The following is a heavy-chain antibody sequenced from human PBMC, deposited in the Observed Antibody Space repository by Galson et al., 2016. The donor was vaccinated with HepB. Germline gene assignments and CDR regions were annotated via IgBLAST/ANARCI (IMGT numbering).Heavy chain of an antibody. J-gene: IGHJ4*01. V-gene: IGHV4-59*01. CDR3: ARDLNWGKWNYFDY. CDR2: VYSNGAT. Sequence: ETLSLTCTVSGGSISSYCWSWIRQTPGKGLEWIGYVYSNGATNYNPSFKSRVTISVDLSKNQFSLNLNSVTAADTAVYYCARDLNWGKWNYFDYWGQGTLVTVSS. CDR1: GGSISSYC. D-gene: IGHD7-27*01.